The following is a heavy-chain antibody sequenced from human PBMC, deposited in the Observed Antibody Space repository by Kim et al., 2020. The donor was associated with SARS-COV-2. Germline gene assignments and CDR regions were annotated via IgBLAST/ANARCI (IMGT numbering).Heavy chain of an antibody. J-gene: IGHJ4*02. D-gene: IGHD3-22*01. Sequence: GGSLRLSCAASGFTFSSYGMHWVRQAPGKGLEWVAVISYDGSNKYYADSVKGRFTISRDNSKNTLYLQMNSLRAEDTAVYYCASPGENYYDSSGLFDYWGQGTLVTVSS. CDR2: ISYDGSNK. V-gene: IGHV3-30*03. CDR1: GFTFSSYG. CDR3: ASPGENYYDSSGLFDY.